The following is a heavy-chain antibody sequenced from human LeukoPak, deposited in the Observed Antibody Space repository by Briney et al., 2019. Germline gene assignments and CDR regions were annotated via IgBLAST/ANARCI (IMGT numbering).Heavy chain of an antibody. CDR1: GFTFSSYA. D-gene: IGHD1-26*01. CDR2: ISGSGGST. J-gene: IGHJ6*03. CDR3: AKTYSGNSHYYYYMDV. V-gene: IGHV3-23*01. Sequence: GGFLRLSCAASGFTFSSYAMSWVRQAPGKGLEWVSAISGSGGSTYYADSVKGRFTISRDNSRNTLYLQMSSLRAEDTAVYYCAKTYSGNSHYYYYMDVWGKGTTVTVSS.